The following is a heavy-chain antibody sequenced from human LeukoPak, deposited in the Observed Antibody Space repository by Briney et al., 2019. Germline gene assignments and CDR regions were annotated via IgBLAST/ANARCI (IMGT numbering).Heavy chain of an antibody. D-gene: IGHD1-7*01. CDR3: ARYVGLELNYFDY. V-gene: IGHV1-8*02. J-gene: IGHJ4*02. CDR2: MNPNSGNT. CDR1: GGTFSSYA. Sequence: RASVKVSCKASGGTFSSYAISWVRQAPGQGLEWMGWMNPNSGNTGYAQKFQGRVTMTRNTSISTAYMELSSLRSEDTAVYYCARYVGLELNYFDYWGQGTLVTVSS.